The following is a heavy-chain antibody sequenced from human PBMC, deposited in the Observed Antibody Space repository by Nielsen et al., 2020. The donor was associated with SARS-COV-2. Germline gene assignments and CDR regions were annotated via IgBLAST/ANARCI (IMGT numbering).Heavy chain of an antibody. CDR2: ISYDGSNK. V-gene: IGHV3-30*03. D-gene: IGHD1-7*01. CDR1: GFTFSSYG. J-gene: IGHJ4*02. CDR3: ATLHITGTTGLDY. Sequence: GESLKISCVASGFTFSSYGMHWVRQAPGKGLEWVAVISYDGSNKYYADSVKGRFTISRDNSKNTLYLQMNSLRAEDTAVYYCATLHITGTTGLDYWGQGTLVTVSS.